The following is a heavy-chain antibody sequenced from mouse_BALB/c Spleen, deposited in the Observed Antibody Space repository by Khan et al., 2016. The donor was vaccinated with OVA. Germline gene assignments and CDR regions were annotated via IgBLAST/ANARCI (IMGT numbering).Heavy chain of an antibody. CDR1: GYSFTSYY. Sequence: VQLQQSGPELMKPGASVKISCKASGYSFTSYYMHWVKQSHGKSLEWIGYIDPFNGGTSYNQKFKGKATLTVDKSSSTAYMHLSSRTSEDSAVYYCARNYYGSTDYYAMDYWGQGTSVTVSS. CDR2: IDPFNGGT. J-gene: IGHJ4*01. CDR3: ARNYYGSTDYYAMDY. D-gene: IGHD1-1*01. V-gene: IGHV1S135*01.